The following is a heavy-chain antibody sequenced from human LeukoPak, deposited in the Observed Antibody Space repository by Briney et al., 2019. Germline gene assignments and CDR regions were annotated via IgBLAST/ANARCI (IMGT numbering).Heavy chain of an antibody. Sequence: GASVKVSCKASGGTFSSYAISWVRQAPGQGLEWMGGIIPIFGTANYAQKFQGRVTITADESTSTAYMELSSLRSEDTAVYYCAGDFWSGYYTFDYWGQGTLVTVFS. J-gene: IGHJ4*02. V-gene: IGHV1-69*13. D-gene: IGHD3-3*01. CDR1: GGTFSSYA. CDR2: IIPIFGTA. CDR3: AGDFWSGYYTFDY.